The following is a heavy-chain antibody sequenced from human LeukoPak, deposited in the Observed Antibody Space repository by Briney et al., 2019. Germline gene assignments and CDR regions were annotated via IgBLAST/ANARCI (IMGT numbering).Heavy chain of an antibody. Sequence: SETLSLTCTVSGASISSYYWSWIRQPPGKGLEWIGDIYYSGSIKYNPSLKSRVTMSVDTSKNQFSLKLSSVTAAYTAIYYCARENPSGCYNRPIDYWGQGTLVTVSS. V-gene: IGHV4-59*01. CDR2: IYYSGSI. J-gene: IGHJ4*02. CDR3: ARENPSGCYNRPIDY. CDR1: GASISSYY. D-gene: IGHD3-22*01.